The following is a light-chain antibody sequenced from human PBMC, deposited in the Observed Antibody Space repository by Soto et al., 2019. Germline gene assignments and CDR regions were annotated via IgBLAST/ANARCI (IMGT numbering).Light chain of an antibody. CDR1: QSVSGTY. V-gene: IGKV3-20*01. CDR2: DAS. CDR3: QYYDSSMWT. J-gene: IGKJ1*01. Sequence: EVVLTQSPGTLSLSPGDRATLSCRASQSVSGTYLAWYQQKPGQAPWLLIYDASSRATGIPDRFSGSGSGTDFTLTISRLEPEDFAVYYCQYYDSSMWTFGQGTQVEIK.